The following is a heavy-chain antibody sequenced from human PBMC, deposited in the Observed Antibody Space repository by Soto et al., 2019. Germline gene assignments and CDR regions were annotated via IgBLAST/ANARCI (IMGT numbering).Heavy chain of an antibody. V-gene: IGHV1-18*01. CDR3: ASLRGGYSTH. J-gene: IGHJ4*02. CDR2: ISAYNGNT. Sequence: QVRLVQSGAEVKKPGASVKVSCKASGYTFTSYGISWVRQAPGQGREWLGWISAYNGNTNYAQKLQGRDTMTTDTSTRKAYMERRGLRSDQTAVYYCASLRGGYSTHWGQGTLGT. CDR1: GYTFTSYG. D-gene: IGHD4-4*01.